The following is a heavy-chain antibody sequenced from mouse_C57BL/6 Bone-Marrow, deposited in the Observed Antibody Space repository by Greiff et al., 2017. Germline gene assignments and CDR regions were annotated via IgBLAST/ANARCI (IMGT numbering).Heavy chain of an antibody. Sequence: QVQLQQPGAELVRPGTSVKLSCKASGYTFTSYWLHWVKQRPGQGLEWIGVIDPSDSYTNYNQKFKGKATLTVDKSSSTAYMQLSSLTSEDSAVYYCARYGNYWYVEVWGKGTTGTVSS. J-gene: IGHJ1*03. V-gene: IGHV1-59*01. CDR3: ARYGNYWYVEV. D-gene: IGHD2-1*01. CDR1: GYTFTSYW. CDR2: IDPSDSYT.